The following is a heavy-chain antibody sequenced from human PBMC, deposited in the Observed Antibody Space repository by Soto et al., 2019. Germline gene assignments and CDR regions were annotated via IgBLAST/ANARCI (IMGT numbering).Heavy chain of an antibody. CDR2: INHSGST. V-gene: IGHV4-34*01. J-gene: IGHJ4*02. CDR3: ARCGYDFWSGYYTYYFDY. CDR1: GGSFSGYY. D-gene: IGHD3-3*01. Sequence: SETLYLTCAVYGGSFSGYYWSWIRQPPGKGLEWIGEINHSGSTNYNPSLKSRVTISVDTSKNQFSLKLSSVTAADTAVYYCARCGYDFWSGYYTYYFDYWGQVTLV.